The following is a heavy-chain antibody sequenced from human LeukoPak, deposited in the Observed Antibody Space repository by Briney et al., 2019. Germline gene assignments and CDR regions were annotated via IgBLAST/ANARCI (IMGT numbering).Heavy chain of an antibody. CDR1: GGSISSSNW. D-gene: IGHD6-6*01. Sequence: SETLSLTCAVSGGSISSSNWWSWVRQPPGKGLEWIGEIYHSGSTNYNPSLKSRVTISVDKSKNQFSLKLSSVTAADTAVYYCARDRVKSLSSSGFDPWGQGTLVTVSS. J-gene: IGHJ5*02. V-gene: IGHV4-4*02. CDR2: IYHSGST. CDR3: ARDRVKSLSSSGFDP.